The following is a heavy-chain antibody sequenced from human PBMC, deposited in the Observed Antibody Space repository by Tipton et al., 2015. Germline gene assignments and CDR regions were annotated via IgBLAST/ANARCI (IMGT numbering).Heavy chain of an antibody. CDR1: RGFISDSAYY. D-gene: IGHD3-22*01. V-gene: IGHV4-31*03. CDR2: VFYTGKT. J-gene: IGHJ4*02. Sequence: TLSLTCNVSRGFISDSAYYWSWIRQVPGAGLEWIGYVFYTGKTIYNPSLKGRVTISVDTSENQFSLKLKSLSVADTAVFYCARVSYSYDSSILDYWGQGTLVTVSS. CDR3: ARVSYSYDSSILDY.